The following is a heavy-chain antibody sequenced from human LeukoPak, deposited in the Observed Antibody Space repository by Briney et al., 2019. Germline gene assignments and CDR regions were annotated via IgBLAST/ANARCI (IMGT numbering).Heavy chain of an antibody. CDR2: INWNGGST. D-gene: IGHD2-8*01. Sequence: PGRSLRLSCAASGFTFDDYGMSRVRQAPGKGREWVSGINWNGGSTGYADSVKGRFTISRDNAKNSLYLQMNSLRAEDTALYYCARDPDGMLDYWGQGTLVTVSS. J-gene: IGHJ4*02. CDR1: GFTFDDYG. V-gene: IGHV3-20*04. CDR3: ARDPDGMLDY.